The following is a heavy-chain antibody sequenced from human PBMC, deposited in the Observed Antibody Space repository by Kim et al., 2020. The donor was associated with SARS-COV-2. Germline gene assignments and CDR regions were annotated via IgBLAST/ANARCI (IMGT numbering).Heavy chain of an antibody. V-gene: IGHV3-33*05. D-gene: IGHD2-21*02. CDR2: ISYDGSNK. CDR1: GFTFSSYG. CDR3: ARGHSRGAGVTAILCLDY. J-gene: IGHJ4*02. Sequence: GGSLRLSCAASGFTFSSYGMHWVRQAPGKGLEWVAVISYDGSNKYYADSVKGRFTISRDNSKNTLYLQMNSLRADDTAVYYCARGHSRGAGVTAILCLDYWGQGTLVTVSS.